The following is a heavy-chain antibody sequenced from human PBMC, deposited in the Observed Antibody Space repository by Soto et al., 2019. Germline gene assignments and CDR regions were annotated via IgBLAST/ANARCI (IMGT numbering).Heavy chain of an antibody. V-gene: IGHV5-51*01. CDR2: IFPADSDT. CDR1: GYSFSNYW. Sequence: LGESLKISCKGSGYSFSNYWITWFRQMPVKGLEWMGIIFPADSDTKYSPSFQGQVTISADKSISTAYLQWSSLKASDTAMYYCASSVVVPSTMNYFDYWGQGSLVTVSS. CDR3: ASSVVVPSTMNYFDY. D-gene: IGHD2-15*01. J-gene: IGHJ4*02.